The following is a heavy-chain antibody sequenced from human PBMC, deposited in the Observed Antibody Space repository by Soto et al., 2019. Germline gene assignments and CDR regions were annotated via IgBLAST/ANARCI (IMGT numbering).Heavy chain of an antibody. V-gene: IGHV3-30-3*01. CDR2: ISYDGSNK. CDR3: ARDLRGITGTGDY. CDR1: GFTFSSYA. Sequence: PVGSVRLSCAASGFTFSSYAMHWVRQAPGKGLEWVALISYDGSNKYYADSVKGRFTVSGDNSKNALYLQMNSLRADDTAVYYCARDLRGITGTGDYWGQGTLVTVSS. J-gene: IGHJ4*02. D-gene: IGHD1-20*01.